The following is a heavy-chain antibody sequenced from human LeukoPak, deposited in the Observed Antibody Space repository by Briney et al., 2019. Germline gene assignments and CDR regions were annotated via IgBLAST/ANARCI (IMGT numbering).Heavy chain of an antibody. CDR2: IDYSGGSS. J-gene: IGHJ4*02. CDR3: AKPAELEYYYDSSGYYAH. V-gene: IGHV3-23*01. D-gene: IGHD3-22*01. Sequence: PGGSLRLSCTVPGFTLSSYEMSWIRQAPGRGLEWVSSIDYSGGSSYYADSVKGRFTISRDNSKNTLYLQMNSLRAEDTAVYYCAKPAELEYYYDSSGYYAHWGQGTLVTVSS. CDR1: GFTLSSYE.